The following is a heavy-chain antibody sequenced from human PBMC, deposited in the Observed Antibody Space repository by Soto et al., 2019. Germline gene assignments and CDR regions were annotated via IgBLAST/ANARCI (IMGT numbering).Heavy chain of an antibody. Sequence: QVQLVESGGGVVQPGRSLRLSCAASGFTFSSYSMHWVRQAPGKGLELVAVITYDGSNKYYADSVKGRFTISRDNSKNTLYLQINRLRAGDTAVYYYARDLVAMGPDFFPTYGMDVWGQETTLTVSS. CDR3: ARDLVAMGPDFFPTYGMDV. J-gene: IGHJ6*02. CDR1: GFTFSSYS. V-gene: IGHV3-30-3*01. D-gene: IGHD2-8*02. CDR2: ITYDGSNK.